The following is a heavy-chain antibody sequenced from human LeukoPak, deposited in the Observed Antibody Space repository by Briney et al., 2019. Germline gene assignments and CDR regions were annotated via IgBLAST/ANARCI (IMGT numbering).Heavy chain of an antibody. Sequence: GGSLRLSCAASGFTFDDYAMHWVRQAPGKGLEWVSGISWNSGSIGYADSVKGRFTISRDNAKNSLYLQMNSLRAEDTAEYYCAKSLLTTATGTGRAFDIWGQGTMVTVSS. V-gene: IGHV3-9*01. CDR3: AKSLLTTATGTGRAFDI. CDR1: GFTFDDYA. J-gene: IGHJ3*02. D-gene: IGHD1-1*01. CDR2: ISWNSGSI.